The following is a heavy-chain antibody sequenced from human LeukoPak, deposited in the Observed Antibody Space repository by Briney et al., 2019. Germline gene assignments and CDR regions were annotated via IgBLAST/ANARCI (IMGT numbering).Heavy chain of an antibody. CDR2: ISSSSSHI. Sequence: PGGSLRLSCAASGFTFSSYSMNWVRQAPGKGLEWVSSISSSSSHIYYADSVKGRFTISRDDAKNSLYLQMNSLRAEDTAVYYCARNKGLPLQNFDYWGQGTLVTVSS. J-gene: IGHJ4*02. D-gene: IGHD4-11*01. CDR3: ARNKGLPLQNFDY. CDR1: GFTFSSYS. V-gene: IGHV3-21*01.